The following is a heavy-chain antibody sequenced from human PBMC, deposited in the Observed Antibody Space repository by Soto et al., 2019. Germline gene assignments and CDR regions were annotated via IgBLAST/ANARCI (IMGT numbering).Heavy chain of an antibody. D-gene: IGHD2-21*01. J-gene: IGHJ3*02. V-gene: IGHV4-4*02. CDR3: ARLHIITGGGHVYRPFDS. Sequence: QVQLQESGPGLVKPSGTLSLTCEVSGGSISSNYWWSWVRQPPGKGLEWIGEMYHSGSTNYNPSLKSRVNISVDKSNSQCFLDRTSVIAAETAVYYCARLHIITGGGHVYRPFDSWGQGTMVTVSS. CDR2: MYHSGST. CDR1: GGSISSNYW.